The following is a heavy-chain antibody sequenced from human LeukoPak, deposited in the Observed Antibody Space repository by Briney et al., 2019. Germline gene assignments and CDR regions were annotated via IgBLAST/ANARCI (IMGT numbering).Heavy chain of an antibody. CDR3: ARATYYDILTGYYPPYYYYGMDV. J-gene: IGHJ6*04. CDR2: IIPIFGTA. Sequence: SVKVSCKASGGTFSSYAISWVRQAPGQGREWMGRIIPIFGTANYAQKFQGRVTITADESTSTAYVELSSLRSEDTAVYYCARATYYDILTGYYPPYYYYGMDVWGKGTTVTVSS. D-gene: IGHD3-9*01. CDR1: GGTFSSYA. V-gene: IGHV1-69*13.